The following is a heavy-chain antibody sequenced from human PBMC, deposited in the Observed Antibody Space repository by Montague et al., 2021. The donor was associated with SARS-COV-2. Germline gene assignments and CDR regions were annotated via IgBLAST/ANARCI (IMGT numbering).Heavy chain of an antibody. J-gene: IGHJ2*01. CDR3: ARRAQSQLSWFFDL. D-gene: IGHD6-13*01. CDR2: NNYSGKT. V-gene: IGHV4-39*01. Sequence: SETLSLTCTVSGGSISSGTYYWGWVRQPPGQGREWIRTNNYSGKTNYNPSLKSRVTISVDKSKNQFSLNVTSVTAADMAVYYCARRAQSQLSWFFDLWGRGTLVTVSS. CDR1: GGSISSGTYY.